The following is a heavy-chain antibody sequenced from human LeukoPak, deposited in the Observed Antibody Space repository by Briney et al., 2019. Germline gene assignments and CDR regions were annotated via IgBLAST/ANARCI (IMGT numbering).Heavy chain of an antibody. V-gene: IGHV3-23*01. CDR2: ISGSGGST. Sequence: GGSLRLSCAASGFTFSSYAMSWVRQAPGKGLEWVSAISGSGGSTYYADSVKGRFTISRDNAKNSLYLQMNSLRAEDTAVYYCARDRVISIAVAGMDAPYYFDYWGQGTLVTVSS. J-gene: IGHJ4*02. D-gene: IGHD6-19*01. CDR1: GFTFSSYA. CDR3: ARDRVISIAVAGMDAPYYFDY.